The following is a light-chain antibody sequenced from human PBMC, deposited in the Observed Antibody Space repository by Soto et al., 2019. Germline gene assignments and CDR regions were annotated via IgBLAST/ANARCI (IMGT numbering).Light chain of an antibody. CDR2: SND. J-gene: IGLJ3*02. CDR3: ATWDVSLSGWV. CDR1: SSNMGSIT. Sequence: QAVVTQAPSASGTPGQRVTISCSRGSSNMGSITVNWYQVLPGTAPKLLIYSNDQRPSGVPDRFSGSKSGTSASLAKSGLQSEDEADYDCATWDVSLSGWVIGGGTKLTVL. V-gene: IGLV1-44*01.